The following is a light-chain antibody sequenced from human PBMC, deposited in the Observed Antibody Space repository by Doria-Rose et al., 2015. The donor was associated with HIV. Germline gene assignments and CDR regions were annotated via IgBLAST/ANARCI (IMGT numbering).Light chain of an antibody. J-gene: IGKJ1*01. V-gene: IGKV1-39*01. Sequence: DIQMTQSPSSLSASVGGSVTITCRASHSINSYLNWYQQKPGKATNLLIYGSFSMQGGVPSRFSGSGSGTEYTLTISNLQPEDFATYYCQQTYTSPSTFGQGTKIEIK. CDR3: QQTYTSPST. CDR1: HSINSY. CDR2: GSF.